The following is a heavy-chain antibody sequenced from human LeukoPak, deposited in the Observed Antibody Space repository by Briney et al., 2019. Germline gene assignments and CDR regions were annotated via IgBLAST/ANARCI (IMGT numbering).Heavy chain of an antibody. D-gene: IGHD6-6*01. CDR1: GFTFSDYY. Sequence: GXSLRLSCAASGFTFSDYYMSWLRQPPGKGLEWISXISSTGSTIYYADSVKGRLTISRDNAKNSLYLQMNSLRAEDTAVYYCASNPNRSSPYFGDHWGQGTLVTVSS. J-gene: IGHJ4*02. CDR3: ASNPNRSSPYFGDH. CDR2: ISSTGSTI. V-gene: IGHV3-11*01.